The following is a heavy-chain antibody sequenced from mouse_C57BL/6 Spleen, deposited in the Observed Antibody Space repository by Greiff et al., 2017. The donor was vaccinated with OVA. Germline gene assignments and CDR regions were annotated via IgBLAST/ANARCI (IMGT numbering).Heavy chain of an antibody. Sequence: QVQLQQPGAELVRPGSSVKLSCKASGYTFTSYWMHWVKQRPIQGLEWIGNIDPSDSETHYNQKFKDKATLTVDKSSSTAYMQLSSLTSEDSAVYCCARYYYGSDFDDWGKGTTLTVSS. CDR1: GYTFTSYW. J-gene: IGHJ2*01. V-gene: IGHV1-52*01. CDR2: IDPSDSET. CDR3: ARYYYGSDFDD. D-gene: IGHD1-1*01.